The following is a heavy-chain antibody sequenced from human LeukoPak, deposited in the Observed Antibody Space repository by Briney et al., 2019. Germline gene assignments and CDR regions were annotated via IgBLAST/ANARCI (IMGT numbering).Heavy chain of an antibody. Sequence: SETLSLTCTVSGGSMNNFYWTWIRQSPGKGLVWVGYIYYSGSTNYNPSLESRVNISVETSKNQFSLKVTSMTAADTAVYYCARLPLRGRSGFYYYMDVWGKGTTVTVSS. CDR3: ARLPLRGRSGFYYYMDV. V-gene: IGHV4-59*01. J-gene: IGHJ6*03. D-gene: IGHD5-12*01. CDR2: IYYSGST. CDR1: GGSMNNFY.